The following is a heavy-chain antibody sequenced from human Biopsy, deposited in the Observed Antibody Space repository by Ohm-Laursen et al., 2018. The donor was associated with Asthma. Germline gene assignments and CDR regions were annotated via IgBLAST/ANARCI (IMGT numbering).Heavy chain of an antibody. V-gene: IGHV1-69*13. J-gene: IGHJ4*02. CDR2: INPVFGTT. D-gene: IGHD2-2*01. CDR1: GGTFNTYV. CDR3: ARKAGSCISRTCYSLDF. Sequence: GASVKVSCKSLGGTFNTYVIGWVRQAPGQGLEWMGGINPVFGTTTYPQKFQDRVTITADDSTSTVYMELSSLGSEDTAVYYCARKAGSCISRTCYSLDFWGQGTLVTVSS.